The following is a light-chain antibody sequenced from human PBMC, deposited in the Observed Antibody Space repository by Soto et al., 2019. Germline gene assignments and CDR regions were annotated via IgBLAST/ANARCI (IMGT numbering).Light chain of an antibody. Sequence: EIVLTQSPGTLSLSPGERATLSCRASQSVSSSYLAWYRQKPGQAPSLLIYGTSTRATGIPARFSGSGSGTDFTLTISSLQSEDFAVYYCQQYNNWSITFGQGTRLEIK. CDR3: QQYNNWSIT. CDR2: GTS. V-gene: IGKV3D-15*01. J-gene: IGKJ5*01. CDR1: QSVSSSY.